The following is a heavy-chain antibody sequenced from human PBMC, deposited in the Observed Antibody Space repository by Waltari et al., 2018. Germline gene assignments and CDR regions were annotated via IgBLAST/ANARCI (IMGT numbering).Heavy chain of an antibody. CDR1: GGSISSSSYY. V-gene: IGHV4-39*07. J-gene: IGHJ4*02. CDR2: IYYSGST. CDR3: ARVSRTVAVAGVPYIY. D-gene: IGHD6-19*01. Sequence: QLQLQESGPGLVTPSETLSLTCTVSGGSISSSSYYWGWIRQPPGKGLEWFGSIYYSGSTYYNPSLKCRVTISVDTSKNQFSLKLSSVTAADTAVYYCARVSRTVAVAGVPYIYWGQGTLVTVSS.